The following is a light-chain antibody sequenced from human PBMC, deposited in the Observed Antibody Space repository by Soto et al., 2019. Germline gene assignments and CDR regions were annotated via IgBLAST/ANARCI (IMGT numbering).Light chain of an antibody. CDR2: LNSDGSH. CDR1: SRHSSYA. CDR3: QTWGTGIQGV. J-gene: IGLJ3*02. Sequence: QPVLTQSPSASASLGASVKLTCTLSSRHSSYAIAWHQQQPEKGPRYLMKLNSDGSHSKGDGSPDRFSGSSSGAERYLTISSLQSEDEADYYCQTWGTGIQGVFGGGTKLTVL. V-gene: IGLV4-69*01.